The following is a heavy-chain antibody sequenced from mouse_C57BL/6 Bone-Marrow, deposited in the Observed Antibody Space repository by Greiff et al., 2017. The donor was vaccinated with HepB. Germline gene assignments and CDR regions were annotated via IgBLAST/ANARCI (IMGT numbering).Heavy chain of an antibody. D-gene: IGHD3-3*01. Sequence: QVQLQQPGAELVKPGASVKMSCKASGYTFTSYWITWVKQRPGQGLEWIGDICPGSGSTNYTETFKSKATLTVDTSSSTAYMLLSSLTSEDSSGYYCAREGDRFAYWGQVALVTV. J-gene: IGHJ3*01. V-gene: IGHV1-55*01. CDR2: ICPGSGST. CDR3: AREGDRFAY. CDR1: GYTFTSYW.